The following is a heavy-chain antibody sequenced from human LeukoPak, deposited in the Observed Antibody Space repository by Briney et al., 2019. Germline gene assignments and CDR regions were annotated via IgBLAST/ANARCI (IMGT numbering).Heavy chain of an antibody. CDR1: GYTFTSYD. CDR3: ASGGGELWLPFDY. CDR2: INPNSGGT. V-gene: IGHV1-2*02. Sequence: GASVKVSCKASGYTFTSYDINWVRQATGQGLEWMGWINPNSGGTNYAQKFQGRVTMTRDTSISTAYMELSRLRSDDTAVYYCASGGGELWLPFDYWGQGTLVTVSS. J-gene: IGHJ4*02. D-gene: IGHD3-16*01.